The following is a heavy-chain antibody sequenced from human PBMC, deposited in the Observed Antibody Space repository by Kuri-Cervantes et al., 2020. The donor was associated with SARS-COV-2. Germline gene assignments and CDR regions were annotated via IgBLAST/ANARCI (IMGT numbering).Heavy chain of an antibody. Sequence: AESLTLPCAVSGFSFSNSWMSWVRQAPGKGLEWVGRIKSQTDGGTTDYAVPVKSRFTIPSDDSKNTLSPQMNSLKTEDTAVYYCTTDGYGDYGVNYWGQGTLVTVSS. V-gene: IGHV3-15*01. D-gene: IGHD4-17*01. CDR2: IKSQTDGGTT. CDR1: GFSFSNSW. J-gene: IGHJ4*02. CDR3: TTDGYGDYGVNY.